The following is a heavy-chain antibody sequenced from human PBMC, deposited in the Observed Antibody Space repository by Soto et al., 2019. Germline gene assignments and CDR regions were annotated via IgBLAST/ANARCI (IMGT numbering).Heavy chain of an antibody. V-gene: IGHV2-5*02. D-gene: IGHD6-13*01. Sequence: SGPTLVNPTQTVTLTCTFSGFSLTTSGVGVGWIRQPPGKALEWLAFIYGDDDKLYSPYLRSRLTITKDTSKNQVVLTMTNVDPVDTGTYYCAHRHGAAVGTGTNWFAPWGQGTPVTVSS. CDR3: AHRHGAAVGTGTNWFAP. CDR1: GFSLTTSGVG. J-gene: IGHJ5*02. CDR2: IYGDDDK.